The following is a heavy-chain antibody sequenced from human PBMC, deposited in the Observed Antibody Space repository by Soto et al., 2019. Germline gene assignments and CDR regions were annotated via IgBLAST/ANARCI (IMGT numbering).Heavy chain of an antibody. J-gene: IGHJ4*02. CDR2: IIPIFGTA. Sequence: RASVKVSCKASGGTFSSYAISWVRQAPGQGLEWMGGIIPIFGTANYAQKFQGRVTITADKSTSTAYMGLSSLRSEDTAVYYCAREDRAGTTNYWGQGTLVTVSS. CDR3: AREDRAGTTNY. V-gene: IGHV1-69*06. CDR1: GGTFSSYA. D-gene: IGHD1-7*01.